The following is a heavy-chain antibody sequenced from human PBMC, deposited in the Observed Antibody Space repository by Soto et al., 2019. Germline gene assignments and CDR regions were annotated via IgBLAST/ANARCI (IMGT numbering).Heavy chain of an antibody. Sequence: GGSLRLSCAASGFTFSSYSMNWVRQAPGKGLEWVSSISSSSSYIYYADSVKGRFTISRDNAKNSLYLQMNSLRAEDTAVYYCARDRVGGGPNIYFDYWGQGTLVTVSS. V-gene: IGHV3-21*01. J-gene: IGHJ4*02. CDR3: ARDRVGGGPNIYFDY. CDR1: GFTFSSYS. CDR2: ISSSSSYI. D-gene: IGHD3-10*01.